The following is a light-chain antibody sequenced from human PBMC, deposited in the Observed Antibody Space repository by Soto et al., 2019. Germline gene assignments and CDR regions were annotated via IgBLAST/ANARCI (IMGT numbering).Light chain of an antibody. CDR1: QSVSSN. Sequence: ILMTHSPATLSVSPGERGTLSCRASQSVSSNLAWYQQKPGQAPRLLIYGASTRATGIPARFSGSGSGTDFTLTISSLQSEDFAVYYCHQYNDWPWTLGQGTKV. CDR3: HQYNDWPWT. CDR2: GAS. V-gene: IGKV3-15*01. J-gene: IGKJ1*01.